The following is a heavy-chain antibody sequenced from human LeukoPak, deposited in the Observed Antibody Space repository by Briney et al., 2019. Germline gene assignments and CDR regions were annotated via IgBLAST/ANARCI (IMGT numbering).Heavy chain of an antibody. V-gene: IGHV4-34*01. Sequence: SETLSLTCAFYGASFSGYYWRWIRQPPGKRLEWIGEINHSGITTYNPSLKSRVTISVDTSKKQFSLKLNSVTAADTAVYYCAISHKWLLLDYWGQGTLVTVSS. D-gene: IGHD2-15*01. CDR1: GASFSGYY. CDR2: INHSGIT. CDR3: AISHKWLLLDY. J-gene: IGHJ4*02.